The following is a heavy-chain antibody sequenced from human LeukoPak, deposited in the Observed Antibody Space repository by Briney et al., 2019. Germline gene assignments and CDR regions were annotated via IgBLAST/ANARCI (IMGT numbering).Heavy chain of an antibody. Sequence: PSETLSLTCTVSGGSIYSSSYYWGWIRQPPGKGLEWIGSIYYSGSTYYNPSLKSRVTISVDTSKNQFSLRLSSVTAADTAVYYCASSFYYDSRDYWGQGTLVTVSS. D-gene: IGHD3-22*01. CDR2: IYYSGST. J-gene: IGHJ4*02. CDR1: GGSIYSSSYY. V-gene: IGHV4-39*01. CDR3: ASSFYYDSRDY.